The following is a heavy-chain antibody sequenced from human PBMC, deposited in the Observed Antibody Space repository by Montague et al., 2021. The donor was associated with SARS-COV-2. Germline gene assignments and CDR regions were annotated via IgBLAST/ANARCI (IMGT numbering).Heavy chain of an antibody. V-gene: IGHV4-59*08. Sequence: SETLSLTCTVSGVPISSYYWTWIRQPPGKGLEWIGFIYYSGSTNYNPSLKSRVTISVDTSKNQFSLKLSSVTAADTAVYYCAKQALTRYCISTTCFGAAFDIWGQGTMVTVSS. J-gene: IGHJ3*02. D-gene: IGHD2-2*01. CDR1: GVPISSYY. CDR2: IYYSGST. CDR3: AKQALTRYCISTTCFGAAFDI.